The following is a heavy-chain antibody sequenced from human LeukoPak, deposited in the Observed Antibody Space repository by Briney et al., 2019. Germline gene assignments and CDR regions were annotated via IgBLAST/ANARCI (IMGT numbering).Heavy chain of an antibody. Sequence: GGSLRLSCAASGFTFSSYAMSWVRQAPGKGLEWVSAISGSGGSTYYADSVKGRFTISRDNSKNTLYLQMNSLRAEDTAVYYCAKDPNDYVWGSYRLNYFDYWGQGTLVTVSS. D-gene: IGHD3-16*02. CDR1: GFTFSSYA. V-gene: IGHV3-23*01. J-gene: IGHJ4*02. CDR2: ISGSGGST. CDR3: AKDPNDYVWGSYRLNYFDY.